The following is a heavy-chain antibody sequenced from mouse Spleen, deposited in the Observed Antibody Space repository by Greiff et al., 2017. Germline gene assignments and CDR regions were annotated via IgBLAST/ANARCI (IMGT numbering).Heavy chain of an antibody. CDR1: GYTFTSYW. CDR3: ARTGLLHFDY. Sequence: QVQLQQPGAELVKPGASVKLSCKASGYTFTSYWMQWVKQRPGQGLEWIGEIDPSDSYTNYNQKFKGKATLTVDTSSSTAYMQLSSLTSEDSAVYYCARTGLLHFDYWGQGTTLTVSS. D-gene: IGHD2-13*01. CDR2: IDPSDSYT. V-gene: IGHV1-50*01. J-gene: IGHJ2*01.